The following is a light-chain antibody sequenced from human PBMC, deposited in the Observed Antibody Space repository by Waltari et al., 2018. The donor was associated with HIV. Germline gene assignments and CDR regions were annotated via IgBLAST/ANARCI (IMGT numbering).Light chain of an antibody. Sequence: QSALTPPASVSGSPGQSIPISCPGTSSDVGGYNYVSWYQQHPGKAPKLMIYDVSNRPSGVSNRFSGSKSGNTASLTISGLQAEDEADYYCSSYTSSSTLNFGGGTKLTVL. CDR3: SSYTSSSTLN. V-gene: IGLV2-14*03. CDR2: DVS. CDR1: SSDVGGYNY. J-gene: IGLJ2*01.